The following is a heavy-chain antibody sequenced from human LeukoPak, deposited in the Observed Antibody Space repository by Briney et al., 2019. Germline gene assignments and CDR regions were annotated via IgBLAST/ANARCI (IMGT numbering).Heavy chain of an antibody. D-gene: IGHD3-9*01. CDR1: GFTFSSYA. CDR3: AKCVLTSYYYYGMDV. Sequence: GGSLRLSCAASGFTFSSYAMSWVRQAPGKGLEWVSAISGSGGSTYYADSVKGRFTISRDNSKNTLYQQMNSLKAEDTAVYYCAKCVLTSYYYYGMDVWGQGTTVTVSS. CDR2: ISGSGGST. J-gene: IGHJ6*02. V-gene: IGHV3-23*01.